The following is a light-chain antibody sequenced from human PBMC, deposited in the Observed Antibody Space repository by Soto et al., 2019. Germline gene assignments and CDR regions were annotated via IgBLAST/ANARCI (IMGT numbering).Light chain of an antibody. CDR2: RND. V-gene: IGLV1-47*01. J-gene: IGLJ1*01. CDR1: SSRSGSNY. CDR3: AKWDDSLRVYV. Sequence: QSVLPQPPSASGTPGQRVTISCSTSSSRSGSNYVYWYQQLPGTAPKLLIYRNDQRPSGVPDRFSGSKSGTSASLAISGLRSEVEADYYCAKWDDSLRVYVFGTGTKLTVL.